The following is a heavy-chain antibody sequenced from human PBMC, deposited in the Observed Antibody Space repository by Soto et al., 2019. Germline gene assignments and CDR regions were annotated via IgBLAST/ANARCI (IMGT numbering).Heavy chain of an antibody. Sequence: GGSLRLSCAASGFTFSNYAMSWVRQAPGKGLEWVSGISGSGDSTYYADSVRGRFTISSDNSKNRLYLQMNSLRAEDTAVYYCAKVQDYDLLTGYYSDAFDIWGQGTMVTVSS. D-gene: IGHD3-9*01. CDR1: GFTFSNYA. CDR2: ISGSGDST. V-gene: IGHV3-23*01. J-gene: IGHJ3*02. CDR3: AKVQDYDLLTGYYSDAFDI.